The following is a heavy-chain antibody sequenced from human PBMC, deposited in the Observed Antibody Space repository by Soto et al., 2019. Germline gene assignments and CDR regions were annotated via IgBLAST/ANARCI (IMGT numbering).Heavy chain of an antibody. CDR1: GGSFSGYY. J-gene: IGHJ4*02. V-gene: IGHV4-34*01. CDR3: ARAGDYGVVG. D-gene: IGHD3-3*01. CDR2: INHSGST. Sequence: QVQLQQWGAGLLKPSETMSLTCAVYGGSFSGYYWSWIRHPPGKGLEWIGEINHSGSTTYNPSLKSRVTISVDTSKNQFSLKLSCGTAADTAVYYCARAGDYGVVGWGPGTLVNVSS.